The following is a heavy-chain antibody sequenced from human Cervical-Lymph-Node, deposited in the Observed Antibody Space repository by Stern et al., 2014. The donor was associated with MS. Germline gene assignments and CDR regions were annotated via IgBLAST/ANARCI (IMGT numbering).Heavy chain of an antibody. CDR3: AHRAGNMVRGVTFFDY. J-gene: IGHJ4*02. CDR2: IYWDDNE. CDR1: GFSLSTSGLG. Sequence: QVTLKESGPTLVKPTQTLTLTCTFSGFSLSTSGLGVGWIRQPPGKAPEWLALIYWDDNERYTPSLRSRLTITKDPSTNQVVLTMTNMDPVDTATYYCAHRAGNMVRGVTFFDYWGQGTLVTVSS. D-gene: IGHD3-10*01. V-gene: IGHV2-5*02.